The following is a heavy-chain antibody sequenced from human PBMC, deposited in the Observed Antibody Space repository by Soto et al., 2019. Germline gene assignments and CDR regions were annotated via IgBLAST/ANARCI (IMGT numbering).Heavy chain of an antibody. CDR1: GFRFSAYA. V-gene: IGHV3-30*18. CDR2: ISYEGSNR. Sequence: VGSLRLSCAASGFRFSAYAMHWVRQAPGKGLGWVAVISYEGSNRFYADSVKGRFTVSRDNSKNMVYLQMNSLRGEDTAVFYCAKDYGDYNFNYGMDVWGQGTTVTVS. CDR3: AKDYGDYNFNYGMDV. D-gene: IGHD4-17*01. J-gene: IGHJ6*02.